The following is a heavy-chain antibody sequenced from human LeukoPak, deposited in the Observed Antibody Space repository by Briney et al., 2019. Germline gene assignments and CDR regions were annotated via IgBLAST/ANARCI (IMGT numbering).Heavy chain of an antibody. Sequence: PSETLSLTCTVSGASVTSSRYFWGWIRQPPGKGLEWVGIIYYSGSTYYNPSLKSPVNISVDPSQNQFSLKLSSVTAADTAVYYCARYSRAVAGTLDYWGQGTLVTVSS. D-gene: IGHD6-19*01. CDR2: IYYSGST. V-gene: IGHV4-39*01. CDR3: ARYSRAVAGTLDY. J-gene: IGHJ4*02. CDR1: GASVTSSRYF.